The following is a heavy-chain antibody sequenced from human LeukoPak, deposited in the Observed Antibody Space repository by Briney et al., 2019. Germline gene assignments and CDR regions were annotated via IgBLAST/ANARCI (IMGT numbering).Heavy chain of an antibody. D-gene: IGHD6-19*01. CDR3: ARAPEQWLVLGPYYFDY. CDR2: IYYSGST. CDR1: GGSISSYY. V-gene: IGHV4-59*01. J-gene: IGHJ4*02. Sequence: PSETLSLTCTVSGGSISSYYWSWIRQPPGKGLEWIGYIYYSGSTNYNPSLKSRVTISVDTSKNQFSLKLSSVTAADTAVYYCARAPEQWLVLGPYYFDYWGQGTLVTVSS.